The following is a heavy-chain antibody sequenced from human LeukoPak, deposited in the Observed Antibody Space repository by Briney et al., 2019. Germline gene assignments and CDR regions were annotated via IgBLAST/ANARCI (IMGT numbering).Heavy chain of an antibody. CDR2: IYYSGST. Sequence: SETLSLTCTVSGGSISSGDYYWNWIRQPPGKGLEWIGCIYYSGSTNYNPSLKSRVTISVDTSKNQFSLKLSSVTAADTAVYYCAKMVDIVAAGWFDPWGQGTLVTVSS. V-gene: IGHV4-61*08. J-gene: IGHJ5*02. D-gene: IGHD5-12*01. CDR3: AKMVDIVAAGWFDP. CDR1: GGSISSGDYY.